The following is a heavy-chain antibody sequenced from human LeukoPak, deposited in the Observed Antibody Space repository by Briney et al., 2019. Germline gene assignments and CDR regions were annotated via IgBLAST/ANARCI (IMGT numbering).Heavy chain of an antibody. CDR2: ISGSGGGT. CDR3: AKFIAAAGTNFDY. CDR1: GFTFSSYA. J-gene: IGHJ4*02. D-gene: IGHD6-13*01. V-gene: IGHV3-23*01. Sequence: GGSLRLSCAASGFTFSSYAMSWVRQAPGKGLEWVSAISGSGGGTYYADSVKGRFTISRDNSKNTLYLQMNSLRAEDTAVYYCAKFIAAAGTNFDYWGQGTLVTVSS.